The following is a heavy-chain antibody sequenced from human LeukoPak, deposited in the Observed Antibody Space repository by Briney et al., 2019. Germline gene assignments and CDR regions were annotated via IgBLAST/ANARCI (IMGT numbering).Heavy chain of an antibody. J-gene: IGHJ4*02. CDR2: ISGSGGST. CDR1: GFTFSSYA. Sequence: GGSLRLSCAASGFTFSSYAMSWARQAPGKGLEWVSAISGSGGSTYYADSVKGRFTISRDNAKNSLYLQMNSLRAEDTAVYYCARDPGDTASGDYWGQGTLVTVSS. CDR3: ARDPGDTASGDY. V-gene: IGHV3-23*01. D-gene: IGHD5-18*01.